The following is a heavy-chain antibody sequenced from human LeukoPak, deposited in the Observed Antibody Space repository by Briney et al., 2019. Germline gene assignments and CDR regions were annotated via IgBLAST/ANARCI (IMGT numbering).Heavy chain of an antibody. J-gene: IGHJ3*02. V-gene: IGHV3-23*01. CDR2: ISGSGGST. CDR3: AKDGFLLWRGAFDI. Sequence: GGSLRLSCEASGFTFSSYAMSWVRQAPGKGLEWVSAISGSGGSTYYTDSVKGRFTISRDNSKNTLWLQMNSLRAEDTAVYYCAKDGFLLWRGAFDIWGQGTMVSVSS. CDR1: GFTFSSYA. D-gene: IGHD2-21*01.